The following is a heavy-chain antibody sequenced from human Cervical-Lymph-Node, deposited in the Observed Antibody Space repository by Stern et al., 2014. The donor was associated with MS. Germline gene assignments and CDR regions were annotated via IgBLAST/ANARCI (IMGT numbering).Heavy chain of an antibody. CDR3: ARHVQGFDY. CDR2: ICPYDSDT. J-gene: IGHJ4*02. CDR1: GYSFTIYY. V-gene: IGHV5-51*01. Sequence: EVQLVESGAEVKQPGGSLKISCKLSGYSFTIYYIAWVRQMPGKGLEWIGVICPYDSDTTYSPSFQGQVTSSADKSITTAYLQWSSLRASDTAMYYCARHVQGFDYWGQGTLVTVSS.